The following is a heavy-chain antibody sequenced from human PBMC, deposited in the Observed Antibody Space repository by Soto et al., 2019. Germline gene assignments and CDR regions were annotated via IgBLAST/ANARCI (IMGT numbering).Heavy chain of an antibody. J-gene: IGHJ3*02. V-gene: IGHV4-28*01. CDR2: IYYSGST. Sequence: QVQLQESGPGLVKPSDTLSLTCAVSGYSISSSNWWGWIRQHPGKGLEWIGYIYYSGSTYYNPSLKRRVTISVDTSKNQFALKLSSVTAVDTAVYYCARRRGSGAFDIGGQGTMVTVSS. D-gene: IGHD3-16*01. CDR3: ARRRGSGAFDI. CDR1: GYSISSSNW.